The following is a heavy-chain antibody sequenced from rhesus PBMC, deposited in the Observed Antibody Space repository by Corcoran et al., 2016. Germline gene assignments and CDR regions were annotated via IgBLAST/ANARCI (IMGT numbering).Heavy chain of an antibody. CDR3: ASGWDTGGTVRGY. CDR1: GSSIHTAYG. Sequence: QVQLQESGPGLVKPSETLSLTCTVSGSSIHTAYGWSWIRQPPGQGLEWIAFIGGHDGSNNYNPSLGSRVTISKDTSKNEFSLRLTAVTAADTAVYYCASGWDTGGTVRGYWGQGVLVTVSS. D-gene: IGHD5-42*01. V-gene: IGHV4-127*01. CDR2: IGGHDGSN. J-gene: IGHJ4*01.